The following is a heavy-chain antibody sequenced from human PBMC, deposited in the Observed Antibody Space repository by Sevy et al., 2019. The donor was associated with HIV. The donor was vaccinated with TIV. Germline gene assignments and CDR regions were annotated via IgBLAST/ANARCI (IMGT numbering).Heavy chain of an antibody. D-gene: IGHD1-26*01. CDR2: IYDNGHI. Sequence: SETLSLTCTVSGGSITSLYWNWIRQPPGKGLEWIANIYDNGHINYNPSLKSRVTLSLDTSKNLFSLRLSSVTAADTAMYYCAGENAWGRGYSWGQGTLVTVSS. CDR3: AGENAWGRGYS. J-gene: IGHJ4*02. CDR1: GGSITSLY. V-gene: IGHV4-59*08.